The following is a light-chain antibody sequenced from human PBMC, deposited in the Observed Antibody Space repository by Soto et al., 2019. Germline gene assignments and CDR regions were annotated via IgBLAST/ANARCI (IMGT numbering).Light chain of an antibody. CDR3: SSYTSISTLYV. CDR1: NSDVGGYNY. V-gene: IGLV2-14*01. J-gene: IGLJ1*01. Sequence: QSVLTQPDSVSGSPGQSITISCTGTNSDVGGYNYVSWYQQHPGKAPELMIYEVSHRPSGVSNRFSGSKSDNTASLTISGLQAEDEADYYCSSYTSISTLYVFGTGTKVTVL. CDR2: EVS.